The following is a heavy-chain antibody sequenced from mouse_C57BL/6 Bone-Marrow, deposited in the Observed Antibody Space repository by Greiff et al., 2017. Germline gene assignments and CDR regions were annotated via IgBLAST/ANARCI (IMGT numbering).Heavy chain of an antibody. CDR3: ANDLLWLRRYYYAMDY. V-gene: IGHV1-22*01. Sequence: EVLLQQSGPELVKPGASVKISCKASGYTFTDYNMHWVKQSHGKSLEWIGYINPNNGGTSYNQKFKGKATLTVNKSSSTAYMELRSLTSEDSAVYYCANDLLWLRRYYYAMDYWGQGTSVTVSS. CDR1: GYTFTDYN. D-gene: IGHD2-2*01. J-gene: IGHJ4*01. CDR2: INPNNGGT.